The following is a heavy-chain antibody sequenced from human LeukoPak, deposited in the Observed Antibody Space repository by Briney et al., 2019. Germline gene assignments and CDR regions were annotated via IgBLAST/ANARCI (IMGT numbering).Heavy chain of an antibody. CDR2: ISHSESA. Sequence: PSQTLSLTCTVSGGSISSGANYWSWIRQPPGRGLEWIGYISHSESAYYSPSLESRITISVDRSKNQFSLKLKSVTAADTAIYYCARGGGTTSNPSHDTFAIWGQGTMVAVSS. D-gene: IGHD4-11*01. CDR3: ARGGGTTSNPSHDTFAI. J-gene: IGHJ3*02. CDR1: GGSISSGANY. V-gene: IGHV4-30-2*01.